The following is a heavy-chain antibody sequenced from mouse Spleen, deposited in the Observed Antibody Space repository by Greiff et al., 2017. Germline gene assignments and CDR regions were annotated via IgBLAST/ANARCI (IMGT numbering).Heavy chain of an antibody. CDR1: GFTFSSYA. CDR3: GRGNSSGYDAMDY. CDR2: INSNGGST. Sequence: EVHLVESGGGLVKPGGSLKLSCAASGFTFSSYAMSWVRQTPEKRLEWVAAINSNGGSTYYPDTVKDRFTISRDNAKNTMYLQMSSLRSEDTALYYCGRGNSSGYDAMDYWGQGTSVTVSS. D-gene: IGHD3-1*01. J-gene: IGHJ4*01. V-gene: IGHV5-6-2*01.